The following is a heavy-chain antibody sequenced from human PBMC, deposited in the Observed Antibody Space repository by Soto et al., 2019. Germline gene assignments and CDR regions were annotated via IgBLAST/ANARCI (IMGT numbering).Heavy chain of an antibody. CDR3: ARDPYYYDSHYYYGMDV. J-gene: IGHJ6*02. Sequence: PGGSLRLSCAASGFSFNRHWMSWVRQAPGKGLQWVASIKRDGSEKYYVDSVKGRFTISRDNVRNSLSLRMNSLRAEDTAVYYCARDPYYYDSHYYYGMDVWGQGTTVTVSS. D-gene: IGHD3-22*01. CDR2: IKRDGSEK. V-gene: IGHV3-7*01. CDR1: GFSFNRHW.